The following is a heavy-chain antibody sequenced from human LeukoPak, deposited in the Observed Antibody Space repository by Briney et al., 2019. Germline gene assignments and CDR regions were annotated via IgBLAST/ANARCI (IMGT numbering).Heavy chain of an antibody. Sequence: GGSLRLSCAASGFTFSNYWMYWVRQAPGQGLEWVANIKQDGSQEYYVDSVKGRFTISRDNAKNSLYLQLNSLRVEDMAVYYCARDADGGYSFAYWGQGTLVTVSS. CDR1: GFTFSNYW. V-gene: IGHV3-7*01. J-gene: IGHJ4*02. CDR3: ARDADGGYSFAY. CDR2: IKQDGSQE. D-gene: IGHD5-12*01.